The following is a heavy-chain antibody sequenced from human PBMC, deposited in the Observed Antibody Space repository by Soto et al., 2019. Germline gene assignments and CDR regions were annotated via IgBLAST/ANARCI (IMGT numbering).Heavy chain of an antibody. V-gene: IGHV3-23*01. D-gene: IGHD5-12*01. CDR1: KFTFSSYA. J-gene: IGHJ4*01. CDR3: ANIYSGYEMIDY. CDR2: ISGSGGST. Sequence: PSGSLRISCAASKFTFSSYAMSRDRQAPGKGLEWVSAISGSGGSTYYADSVKGRFTISRDNSKNTLYLQMNSLRAEDTAVYYCANIYSGYEMIDYWGHGTLVTVSS.